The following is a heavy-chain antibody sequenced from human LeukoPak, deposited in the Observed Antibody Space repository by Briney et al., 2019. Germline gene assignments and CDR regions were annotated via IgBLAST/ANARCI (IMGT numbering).Heavy chain of an antibody. V-gene: IGHV3-66*01. CDR2: IYSDEST. CDR3: GRGLRNSYGALVMDGMDV. Sequence: PGGSLRLSCAASGFTVSSNYMSWVRQAPGKGLEWVAVIYSDESTYYADSVKGRFTISRDNSKNTLYLQMNSLRPEDTAVYYCGRGLRNSYGALVMDGMDVWGQGTTVTVSS. J-gene: IGHJ6*02. CDR1: GFTVSSNY. D-gene: IGHD3-22*01.